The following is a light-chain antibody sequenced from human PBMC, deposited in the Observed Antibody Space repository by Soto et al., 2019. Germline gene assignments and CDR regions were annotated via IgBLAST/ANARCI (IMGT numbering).Light chain of an antibody. V-gene: IGLV1-36*01. J-gene: IGLJ2*01. Sequence: QSVLTQPPSVSEAPRQRVTISCSGGSSNIGNNAVNWYQQLPGKAPKLLIYYDDLLPSGVSDRFSGSKSGTSASLAISGLQSEDEADYYCAAWDDSLNGSVFGGGTKVTVL. CDR1: SSNIGNNA. CDR3: AAWDDSLNGSV. CDR2: YDD.